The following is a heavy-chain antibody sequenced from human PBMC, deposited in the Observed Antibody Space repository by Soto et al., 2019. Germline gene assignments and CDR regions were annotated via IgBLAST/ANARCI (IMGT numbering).Heavy chain of an antibody. V-gene: IGHV3-23*01. CDR1: AFTFNNYA. Sequence: LRLSCAASAFTFNNYAMSWVRQAPWKGLEWVSGIGGSGRTTYYADSVKGRFTISRDNSNNTLFLQMNSLRAEDTAVYYCAKSRYSDSSGDFYDYWGQGTLVTVSS. CDR2: IGGSGRTT. CDR3: AKSRYSDSSGDFYDY. J-gene: IGHJ4*02. D-gene: IGHD3-22*01.